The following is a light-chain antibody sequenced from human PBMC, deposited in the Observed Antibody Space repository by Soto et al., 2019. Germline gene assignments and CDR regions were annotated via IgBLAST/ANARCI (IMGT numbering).Light chain of an antibody. CDR2: GTS. CDR3: QQYGSSIT. Sequence: IVFTQSPATLSLSPGERATLSCRASQSVKTFLAWYQHKPGQAPRLLIYGTSSRATGIPERFSGSGSGTDFTLTISRLEPEDFAVYYCQQYGSSITFGQGTRLEIK. V-gene: IGKV3-20*01. J-gene: IGKJ5*01. CDR1: QSVKTF.